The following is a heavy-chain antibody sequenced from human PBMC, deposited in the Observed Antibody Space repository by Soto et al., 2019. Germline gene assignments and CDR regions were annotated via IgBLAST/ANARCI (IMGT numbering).Heavy chain of an antibody. J-gene: IGHJ5*02. V-gene: IGHV3-21*01. Sequence: EVQLVESGGGLVKPGGSLRLSCAASGFTFSSYSMNWVRQAPGKGLEWVSSISSSSSYIYYADSVKGRFTISRDNAKNSLYLQMNRLRVEDTAVYYCARDVTSSTYYYLSPGGFDPWGQGTLVTVSS. CDR3: ARDVTSSTYYYLSPGGFDP. CDR1: GFTFSSYS. CDR2: ISSSSSYI. D-gene: IGHD3-22*01.